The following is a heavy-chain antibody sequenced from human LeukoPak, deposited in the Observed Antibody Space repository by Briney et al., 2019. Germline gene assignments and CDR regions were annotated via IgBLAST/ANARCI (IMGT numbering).Heavy chain of an antibody. J-gene: IGHJ4*02. CDR3: ARGRIAAAGPYDY. V-gene: IGHV1-69*05. D-gene: IGHD6-13*01. CDR2: IIPIFGTA. CDR1: GGTFSSYT. Sequence: SVKVSCKASGGTFSSYTISWVRQAPGQGLEWMGRIIPIFGTANYAQKFQGRVTITTDESTSTAYMELSSLRSEDTAVYYCARGRIAAAGPYDYWGQGTLVTVSS.